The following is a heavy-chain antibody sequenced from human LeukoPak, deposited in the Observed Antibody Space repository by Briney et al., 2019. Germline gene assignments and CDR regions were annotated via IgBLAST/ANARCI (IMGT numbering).Heavy chain of an antibody. D-gene: IGHD3-3*01. CDR2: IWYDGGNK. CDR1: GFTFSSYG. V-gene: IGHV3-33*06. Sequence: GGSLRLSCAASGFTFSSYGMHWVRQAPGKGLEWVAVIWYDGGNKYYADSVKGRFTISRDNSKNTLYLQMNSLRAEDTAVYYCAKGYYDFWSGYYKYYFDYWGQGTLVTVSS. CDR3: AKGYYDFWSGYYKYYFDY. J-gene: IGHJ4*02.